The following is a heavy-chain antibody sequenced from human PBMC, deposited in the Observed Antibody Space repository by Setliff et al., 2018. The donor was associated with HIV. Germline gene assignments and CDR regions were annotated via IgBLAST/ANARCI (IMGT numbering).Heavy chain of an antibody. CDR1: GVSISYYH. CDR2: ISYTGNT. CDR3: ATASSSSWFTYYYYMDV. Sequence: PSETLSLTCTVSGVSISYYHWSWIRQPPGKGLEWIGYISYTGNTNYNPSLKSRVTISVDTSKNQFSLKLSSVTAADTAVYYCATASSSSWFTYYYYMDVWGKGTTVTVSS. D-gene: IGHD6-13*01. V-gene: IGHV4-59*12. J-gene: IGHJ6*03.